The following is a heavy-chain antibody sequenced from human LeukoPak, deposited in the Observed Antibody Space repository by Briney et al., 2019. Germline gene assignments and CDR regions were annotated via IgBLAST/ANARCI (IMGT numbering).Heavy chain of an antibody. V-gene: IGHV1-2*02. Sequence: ASVKVSCKASGYTFTGYYMHWVRQAPGQGLEWVGWINPNSGGTNYAQKFQGRVTMTRDTSISTAYMELSRLRSDDTAVYYCARVPRMEYYFDYWGQGTLVTVSS. D-gene: IGHD3-3*01. CDR3: ARVPRMEYYFDY. CDR2: INPNSGGT. CDR1: GYTFTGYY. J-gene: IGHJ4*02.